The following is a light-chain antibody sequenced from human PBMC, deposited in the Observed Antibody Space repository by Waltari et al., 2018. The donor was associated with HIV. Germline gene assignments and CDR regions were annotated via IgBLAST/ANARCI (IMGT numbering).Light chain of an antibody. Sequence: QAVVTQEPSLTVSPGGTVTLTCGSSTGAVPSGHSPYRCQQRPGQAPRTLIHDTSNKHSWTPARFSGSLLGGKAALTLSGAQPEDEAEYYCLLSYGGPRVFGGGTKLTVL. V-gene: IGLV7-46*01. CDR2: DTS. CDR1: TGAVPSGHS. J-gene: IGLJ2*01. CDR3: LLSYGGPRV.